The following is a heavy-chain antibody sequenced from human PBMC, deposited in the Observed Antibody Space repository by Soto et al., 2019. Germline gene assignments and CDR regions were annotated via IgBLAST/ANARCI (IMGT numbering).Heavy chain of an antibody. CDR3: ARSSTSANYFDY. CDR2: IYYSGST. V-gene: IGHV4-31*03. Sequence: QVQLQESGPGLVKPSQTLSITCTVSGGSISSGGYYWSWIRQHPGKGLEWIGYIYYSGSTYYNQALKSRVTISVDTSKNQFSLKLSSVTAADTAVDYCARSSTSANYFDYWGQGTLVTVSS. CDR1: GGSISSGGYY. J-gene: IGHJ4*02. D-gene: IGHD2-2*01.